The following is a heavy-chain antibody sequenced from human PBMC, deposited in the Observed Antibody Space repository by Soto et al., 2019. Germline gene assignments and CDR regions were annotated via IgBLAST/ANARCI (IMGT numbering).Heavy chain of an antibody. D-gene: IGHD3-22*01. J-gene: IGHJ3*02. Sequence: SETLSITCTFSDGSISSGDYDWSWIRQPPGKGREWIGYIYYSGSTYYNPSLKSRVTISVDTPKNQFSLKLSSVTAADTAVYYCARAGDYYDSSGYLALTAFDIWGQGTMVTVSS. CDR3: ARAGDYYDSSGYLALTAFDI. V-gene: IGHV4-30-4*01. CDR2: IYYSGST. CDR1: DGSISSGDYD.